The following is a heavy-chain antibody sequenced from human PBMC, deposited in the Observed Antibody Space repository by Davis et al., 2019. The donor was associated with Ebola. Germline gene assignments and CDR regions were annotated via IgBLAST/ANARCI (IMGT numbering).Heavy chain of an antibody. V-gene: IGHV1-2*06. CDR1: GYTFTGYY. CDR2: INPYSGGT. Sequence: AASVKVSCKASGYTFTGYYMHWVRQAPGQGLEWVGRINPYSGGTNYAQKFQGRVSMTRDTSINTAYMELTRLRSDDTAVYYCASTVKVAFDYWGQGTLVTVSS. J-gene: IGHJ4*02. CDR3: ASTVKVAFDY.